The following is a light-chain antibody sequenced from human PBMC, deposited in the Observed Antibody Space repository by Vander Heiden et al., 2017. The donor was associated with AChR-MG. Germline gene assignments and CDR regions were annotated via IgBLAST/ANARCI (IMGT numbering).Light chain of an antibody. Sequence: DIQMTQSPSSLSASVGDRVTITCQASQDIRKSLNWYQQKPGKAPKLLIYDASNLETGVPSRFSGSGAGTDFTFTISSLQPEDITTYYCQQYDDLPLTFGGGTKVEIK. V-gene: IGKV1-33*01. CDR3: QQYDDLPLT. J-gene: IGKJ4*01. CDR2: DAS. CDR1: QDIRKS.